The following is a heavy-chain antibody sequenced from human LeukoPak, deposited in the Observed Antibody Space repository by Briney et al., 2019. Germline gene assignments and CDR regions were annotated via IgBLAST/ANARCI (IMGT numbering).Heavy chain of an antibody. CDR1: GYTFTRYG. CDR2: ISANNGDT. J-gene: IGHJ4*02. D-gene: IGHD2-15*01. Sequence: GASVKVSCKASGYTFTRYGISWVRQAPGQGLEWMGWISANNGDTNSAQKFQGRVTMTTDTSTSTAYMELRSLRSDDTAVYYCARGFCHGHCAGLSCFLLDYWGQGSLVTVSS. V-gene: IGHV1-18*01. CDR3: ARGFCHGHCAGLSCFLLDY.